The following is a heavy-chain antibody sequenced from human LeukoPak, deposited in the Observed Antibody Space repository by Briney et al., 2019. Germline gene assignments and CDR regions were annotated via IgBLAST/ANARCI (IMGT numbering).Heavy chain of an antibody. CDR2: ISYDGSNK. CDR3: ARAHTNCGMDV. D-gene: IGHD1-26*01. V-gene: IGHV3-30-3*01. J-gene: IGHJ6*02. Sequence: PGGSLRLSCAASGFTFSSYAMHWVRQAPGKGLEWVAVISYDGSNKYYADSVKGRFTISRDNSKNTLYLQMNSLRAEDTAVYYCARAHTNCGMDVWGQGTTVTVSS. CDR1: GFTFSSYA.